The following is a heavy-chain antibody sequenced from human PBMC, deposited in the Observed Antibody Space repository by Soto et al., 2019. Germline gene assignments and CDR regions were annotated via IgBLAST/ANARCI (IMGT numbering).Heavy chain of an antibody. CDR3: ASVRGRSSCLDA. CDR1: GGSISSGGYY. J-gene: IGHJ5*02. Sequence: QVQLQESGPGLVKPSQTLSLTCTVSGGSISSGGYYWSWIRQHRGKGLEWIGYIYYSGSTYYNPSSKSGLTISVDTSKHQFCLKLSSVAAADTAVYYCASVRGRSSCLDAWGQGTLVTVSS. D-gene: IGHD2-15*01. V-gene: IGHV4-31*03. CDR2: IYYSGST.